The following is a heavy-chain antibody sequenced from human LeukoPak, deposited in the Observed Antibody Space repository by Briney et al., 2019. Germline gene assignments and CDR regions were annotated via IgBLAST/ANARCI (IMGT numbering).Heavy chain of an antibody. Sequence: GGSLRLSCAASGFTFGNYAMHWVRQAPGKGLEWVAVISFDGNNDHYAESVKGRFIISRDNSNNHVFLQMTSLSAEDTAVYYCARDAGYSGYVEDYWGQGTLVTVSS. CDR2: ISFDGNND. V-gene: IGHV3-30-3*01. CDR3: ARDAGYSGYVEDY. CDR1: GFTFGNYA. D-gene: IGHD5-12*01. J-gene: IGHJ4*02.